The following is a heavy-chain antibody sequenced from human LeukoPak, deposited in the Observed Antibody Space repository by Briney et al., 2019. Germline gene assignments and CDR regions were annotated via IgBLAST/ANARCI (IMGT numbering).Heavy chain of an antibody. CDR1: GYTFTSYG. J-gene: IGHJ4*02. V-gene: IGHV1-18*01. D-gene: IGHD3-3*01. CDR2: ISAYNGNT. CDR3: AWGPYDFWSGYYGR. Sequence: ASVKVSCTASGYTFTSYGISWVRQAPGQGLEWTGWISAYNGNTNYAQKLQGRVTMTTDTSTSTAYMELRSLRSDDTAVYYCAWGPYDFWSGYYGRWGQGTLVTVSS.